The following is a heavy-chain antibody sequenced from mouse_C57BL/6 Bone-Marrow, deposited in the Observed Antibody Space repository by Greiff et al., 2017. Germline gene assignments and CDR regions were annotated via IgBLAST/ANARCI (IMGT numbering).Heavy chain of an antibody. CDR3: ARWGLRYLDY. CDR2: IHPNSGST. J-gene: IGHJ2*01. CDR1: GYTFTSYW. D-gene: IGHD2-13*01. V-gene: IGHV1-64*01. Sequence: VQLQQPGAELVKPGASVKLSCKASGYTFTSYWMYWVKQRPGQGLEWIGMIHPNSGSTNYNEKFKSKATLTVDKASSTAYMQLSSLTAKDSAVYYCARWGLRYLDYWGQGTTLTVSS.